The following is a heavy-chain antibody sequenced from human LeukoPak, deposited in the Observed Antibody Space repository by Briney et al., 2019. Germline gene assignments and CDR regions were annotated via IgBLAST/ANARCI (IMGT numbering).Heavy chain of an antibody. D-gene: IGHD3-16*01. CDR2: IIPIFGTA. CDR3: ARDKSITFGRGSAFDI. Sequence: SVKVSCKASGGTFSSYAISWVRQAPGQGLEWMGGIIPIFGTANYAQKFQGRVTITADESTSTAYMELSSLRSEDTAVYYCARDKSITFGRGSAFDIWGQGTMVTVSS. V-gene: IGHV1-69*13. J-gene: IGHJ3*02. CDR1: GGTFSSYA.